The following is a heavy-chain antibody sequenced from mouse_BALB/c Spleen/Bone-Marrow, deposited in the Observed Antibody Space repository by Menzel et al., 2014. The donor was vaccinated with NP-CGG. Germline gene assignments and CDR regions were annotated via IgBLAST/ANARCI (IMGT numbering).Heavy chain of an antibody. CDR1: GFNIKDTY. V-gene: IGHV14-3*02. CDR2: IDPANGNT. Sequence: VQLKESGAELVKPGASVKLSCTASGFNIKDTYMHWVKQRPEQGLEWIGRIDPANGNTKYDPKFQGKATITADTSSNTAYLQLSSRTSEDTAVYYCARYYYGFYFDYWGQGTTLTVSS. CDR3: ARYYYGFYFDY. D-gene: IGHD1-1*01. J-gene: IGHJ2*01.